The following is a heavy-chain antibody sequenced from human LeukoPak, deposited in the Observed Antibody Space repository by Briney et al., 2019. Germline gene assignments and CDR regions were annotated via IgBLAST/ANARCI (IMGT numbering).Heavy chain of an antibody. V-gene: IGHV4-61*02. CDR2: IYTSGST. D-gene: IGHD5-24*01. Sequence: PSETLSLTCTVSGGSISSGSYYWSWIRQPAGKGLEWIGRIYTSGSTNYNPSLKSRVTISVDTSKNQFSLKLSSVTAADTAVYYCARGDGYNWGYWGQGTLVTVSS. J-gene: IGHJ4*02. CDR3: ARGDGYNWGY. CDR1: GGSISSGSYY.